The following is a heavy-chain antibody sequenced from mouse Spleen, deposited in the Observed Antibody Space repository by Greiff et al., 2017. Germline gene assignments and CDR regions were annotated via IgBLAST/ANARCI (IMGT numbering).Heavy chain of an antibody. D-gene: IGHD2-4*01. CDR2: IWRGGST. CDR3: AKKGDYDDYAMDY. V-gene: IGHV2-5-1*01. Sequence: QVHVKQSGPSLVQPSQSLSITCTVSGFSLTSYGVHWVRQSPGKGLEWLGVIWRGGSTDYNAAFMSRLSITKDNSKSQVFFKMNSLQADDTAIYYCAKKGDYDDYAMDYWGQGTSVTVSS. CDR1: GFSLTSYG. J-gene: IGHJ4*01.